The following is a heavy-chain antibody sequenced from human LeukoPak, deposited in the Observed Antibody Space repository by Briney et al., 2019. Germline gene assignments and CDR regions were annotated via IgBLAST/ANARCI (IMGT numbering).Heavy chain of an antibody. CDR1: GFTFSIYA. Sequence: GGSLRLSCAASGFTFSIYAMSWVRQAPGKGLEWVSAISGSGGSTYYADSVKGRFTISRDNSKNTLYLQMNSLRAEDTAVYYCARPAKQWLVLGFADYWGQGTLVTVSS. V-gene: IGHV3-23*01. J-gene: IGHJ4*02. CDR3: ARPAKQWLVLGFADY. CDR2: ISGSGGST. D-gene: IGHD6-19*01.